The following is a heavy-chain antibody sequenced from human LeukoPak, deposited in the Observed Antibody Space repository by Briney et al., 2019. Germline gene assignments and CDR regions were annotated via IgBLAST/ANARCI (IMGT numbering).Heavy chain of an antibody. CDR1: GFTFSSCG. Sequence: PGGSLRLSCAASGFTFSSCGMHWVRQAPGKGLEWVAFIRYDINTKSYAESVRGRFTISRDNSNKTLYLEMNSLRPEDTAVYYCARLGYDSSGYYEGAYYYYYGMDVWGQGTTVTVSS. CDR3: ARLGYDSSGYYEGAYYYYYGMDV. D-gene: IGHD3-22*01. J-gene: IGHJ6*02. V-gene: IGHV3-30*19. CDR2: IRYDINTK.